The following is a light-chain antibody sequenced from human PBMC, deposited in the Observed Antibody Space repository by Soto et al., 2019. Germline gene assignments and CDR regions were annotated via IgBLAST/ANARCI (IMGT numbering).Light chain of an antibody. Sequence: IFLTHSPPPLSFSPGGKATPSCRASQSVSSYLAWYQQKPGQAPRLLIYDASNRATGIPARFSGSGSGTDFTLTISSLEPEDFAVYYCQQRSNWPPLLTFGGGTKVDIK. CDR3: QQRSNWPPLLT. CDR1: QSVSSY. J-gene: IGKJ4*01. V-gene: IGKV3-11*01. CDR2: DAS.